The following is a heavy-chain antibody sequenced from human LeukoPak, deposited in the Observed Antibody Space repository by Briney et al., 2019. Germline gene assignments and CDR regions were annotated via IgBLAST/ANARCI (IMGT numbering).Heavy chain of an antibody. D-gene: IGHD1-1*01. J-gene: IGHJ4*02. V-gene: IGHV3-23*01. CDR2: ISGSGGRT. CDR3: AKFRVRRGYYFDY. Sequence: PGGSLRLSCAVSGITLSNYGMSWVRLAPGKGLEWVAGISGSGGRTNYADSVKGRFTISRDNSKNTLYLQMNSLRAEDTAVYYCAKFRVRRGYYFDYWGQETLVTVSS. CDR1: GITLSNYG.